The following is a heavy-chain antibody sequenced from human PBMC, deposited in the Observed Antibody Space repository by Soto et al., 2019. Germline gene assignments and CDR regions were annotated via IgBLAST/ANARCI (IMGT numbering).Heavy chain of an antibody. CDR2: IYHSGST. J-gene: IGHJ4*02. CDR3: ARGYCSSSSCYEFDH. D-gene: IGHD2-2*01. Sequence: SETLSLTCAVSGCSISSSNWWSWVRQPPGKGLEWIGEIYHSGSTNYNPSLKSRVTISVDKSKNQFSLKLSSVTAADTAVYYCARGYCSSSSCYEFDHWGQGSLVTVSS. V-gene: IGHV4-4*02. CDR1: GCSISSSNW.